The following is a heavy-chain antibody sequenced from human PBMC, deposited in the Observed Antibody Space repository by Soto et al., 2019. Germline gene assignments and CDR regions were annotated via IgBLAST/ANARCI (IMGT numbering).Heavy chain of an antibody. Sequence: QIQLVESGGGLVKPGGSLRLSCEASGFTFSDFYMTWVRQAPGKGLEWLSYISPNSNYREYAESVKGRHIISRDNANKSLSLQMNSLRVEDTAVYYCVRGGGGGQFDSWGQGILVTVSS. CDR3: VRGGGGGQFDS. CDR1: GFTFSDFY. CDR2: ISPNSNYR. V-gene: IGHV3-11*06. D-gene: IGHD2-21*01. J-gene: IGHJ4*02.